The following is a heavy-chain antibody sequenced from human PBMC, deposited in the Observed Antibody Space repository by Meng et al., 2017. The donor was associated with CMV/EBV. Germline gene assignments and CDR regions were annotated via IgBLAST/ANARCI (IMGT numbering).Heavy chain of an antibody. J-gene: IGHJ5*02. D-gene: IGHD2-2*01. CDR2: IYSGGST. CDR3: ARDGTDIVVVPAALPNWFDP. Sequence: GESLKISCAASGFTFSSYAMHWVRQAPGKGLEWVSVIYSGGSTYYADSVKGRFTISRDNSKNTLYLQMNSLGAEDTAVYYCARDGTDIVVVPAALPNWFDPWGQGTLVTVSS. CDR1: GFTFSSYA. V-gene: IGHV3-53*01.